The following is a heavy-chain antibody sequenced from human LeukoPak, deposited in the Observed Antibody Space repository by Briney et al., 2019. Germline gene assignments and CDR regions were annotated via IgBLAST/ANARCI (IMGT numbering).Heavy chain of an antibody. J-gene: IGHJ4*02. CDR3: ARGVVAGTNY. V-gene: IGHV4-4*07. Sequence: SETLSLTCTVSGGSISSYYWSWARQPAGKGLEWIGRIYTSGNTNYNPSLKSRVTISVDKSKNQFSLKLSSVTAADTAVYYCARGVVAGTNYWGQGTLVTVSS. CDR2: IYTSGNT. D-gene: IGHD6-19*01. CDR1: GGSISSYY.